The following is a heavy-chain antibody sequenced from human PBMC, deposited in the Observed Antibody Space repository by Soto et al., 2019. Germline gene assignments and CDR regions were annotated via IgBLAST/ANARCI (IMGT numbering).Heavy chain of an antibody. CDR1: GYSFAGYW. V-gene: IGHV5-10-1*01. D-gene: IGHD3-22*01. CDR2: IDPSDSQT. Sequence: GESLKISCKGSGYSFAGYWIAWVRQKPGKGLEWMGRIDPSDSQTYYSPSFRGHVTISATKSITTVFLQWSSLRASDTAMYYCARQIYDSDTGPNFQYYFDSWGQGAPVTVSS. CDR3: ARQIYDSDTGPNFQYYFDS. J-gene: IGHJ4*02.